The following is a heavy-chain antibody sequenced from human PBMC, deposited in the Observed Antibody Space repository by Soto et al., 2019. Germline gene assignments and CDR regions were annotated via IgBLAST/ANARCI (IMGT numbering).Heavy chain of an antibody. J-gene: IGHJ4*02. CDR2: INPNSGGT. D-gene: IGHD3-10*01. CDR1: GYTFTGYY. CDR3: ARDMNYYGSGSTDY. Sequence: ASVKVSCKASGYTFTGYYMHWVRQAPGQGLEWMGWINPNSGGTNYAQKFQGWVTMTRDTSISTAYMELSRLSSDDTAVYYCARDMNYYGSGSTDYWGQGTLVTVSS. V-gene: IGHV1-2*04.